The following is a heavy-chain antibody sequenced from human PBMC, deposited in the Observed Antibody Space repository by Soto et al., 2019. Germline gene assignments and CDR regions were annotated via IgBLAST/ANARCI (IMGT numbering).Heavy chain of an antibody. J-gene: IGHJ3*02. D-gene: IGHD3-9*01. CDR1: GGSISSGGYY. V-gene: IGHV4-31*03. CDR2: IYYSGST. CDR3: ARDLTDILTGNDAFDI. Sequence: PSETLSLTCTFSGGSISSGGYYWSWIRQHPGKGLEWIGYIYYSGSTYYNPSLKSRVTISVDTSKNQFSLKLSSVTAADTAVYYCARDLTDILTGNDAFDIWGQGTMVTVSS.